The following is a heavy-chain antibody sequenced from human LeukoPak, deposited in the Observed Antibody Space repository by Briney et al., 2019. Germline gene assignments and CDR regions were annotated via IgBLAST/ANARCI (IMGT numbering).Heavy chain of an antibody. CDR2: ISYDGSNK. J-gene: IGHJ6*02. V-gene: IGHV3-30*18. CDR3: AKTQPEDSSYYYGMDV. Sequence: PGRSLRLSCAASGFTFSSYGMHWVRQAPGKGLEWVAVISYDGSNKYYADSVKGRFTISRDNSIDTVYLQMNSLRAEDTAVYYCAKTQPEDSSYYYGMDVWGQGTTVTVSS. CDR1: GFTFSSYG. D-gene: IGHD2-15*01.